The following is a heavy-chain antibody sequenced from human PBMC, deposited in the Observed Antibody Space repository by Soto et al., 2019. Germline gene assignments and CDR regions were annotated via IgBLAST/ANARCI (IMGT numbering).Heavy chain of an antibody. CDR1: GVAFSSYA. V-gene: IGHV3-30-3*01. Sequence: GGSLRLACAASGVAFSSYAMHWVRQAPGKGLEWVAVISYNGDTTYYAESVEGRFTISRDNSKNTLYLQMNSLRAEDTAVYYCARDQIPGPPDYYYYYGMDVCGQGTTVTVSS. CDR3: ARDQIPGPPDYYYYYGMDV. CDR2: ISYNGDTT. J-gene: IGHJ6*02.